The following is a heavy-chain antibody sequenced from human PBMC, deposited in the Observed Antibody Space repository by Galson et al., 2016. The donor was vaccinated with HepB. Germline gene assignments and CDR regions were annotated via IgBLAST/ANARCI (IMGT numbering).Heavy chain of an antibody. D-gene: IGHD6-13*01. J-gene: IGHJ4*02. V-gene: IGHV3-48*04. CDR3: AHLRAIAAAGRSFDY. CDR1: GFTFSSYS. CDR2: ISSRSSTI. Sequence: SLRLSCAASGFTFSSYSMNWVRQAPGKGLEWVSYISSRSSTIYYADSVKGRLTITKDTSKNQVVLTMTSMDPVDTATYYCAHLRAIAAAGRSFDYWGQGTLVTVSS.